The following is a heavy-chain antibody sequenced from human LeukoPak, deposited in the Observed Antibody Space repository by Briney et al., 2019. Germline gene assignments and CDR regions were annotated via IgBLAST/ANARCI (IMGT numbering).Heavy chain of an antibody. V-gene: IGHV4-31*03. J-gene: IGHJ5*02. Sequence: SETLSLTCTVSGGSISSGGYYWTWIRQHPGKGLEWIGFIYYSGSTFYNPSLKSRVTISVDTSKNQFSLKLSSVTAADTAVYYCARAPLYGGHADWFDPWGQGTLVTVSS. D-gene: IGHD4-23*01. CDR3: ARAPLYGGHADWFDP. CDR2: IYYSGST. CDR1: GGSISSGGYY.